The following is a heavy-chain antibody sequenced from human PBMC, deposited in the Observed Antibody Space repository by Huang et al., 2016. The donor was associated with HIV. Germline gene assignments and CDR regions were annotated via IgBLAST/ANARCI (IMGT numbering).Heavy chain of an antibody. CDR3: ARGSRSNGVSSFDY. Sequence: QVQLVESGGGVVQPGRSLRLSCAASGFTFSSYAMHWVRPAPGKGLGWVAVISYDGSNKYYADSVKGRFTISRDNSKNTLYLQMNSLRAEDTAVYYCARGSRSNGVSSFDYWGQGTLVTVSS. D-gene: IGHD2-8*01. V-gene: IGHV3-30-3*01. J-gene: IGHJ4*02. CDR1: GFTFSSYA. CDR2: ISYDGSNK.